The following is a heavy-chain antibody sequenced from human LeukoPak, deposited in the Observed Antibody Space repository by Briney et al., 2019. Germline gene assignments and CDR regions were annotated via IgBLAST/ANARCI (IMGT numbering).Heavy chain of an antibody. CDR1: GFTFSSYA. CDR2: ISGSGVNT. Sequence: GGSLRLSCAASGFTFSSYAMSWVRQAPGKGLEWVSAISGSGVNTYYADSVKGRFTISRDNSKNTLYLQMNSLRAEDTAVYYCATSAIDYGDYWFDSWGQGTLVTVSS. J-gene: IGHJ5*01. V-gene: IGHV3-23*01. CDR3: ATSAIDYGDYWFDS. D-gene: IGHD4-17*01.